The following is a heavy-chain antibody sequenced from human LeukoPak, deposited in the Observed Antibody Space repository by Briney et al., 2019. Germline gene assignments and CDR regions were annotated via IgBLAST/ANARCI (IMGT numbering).Heavy chain of an antibody. CDR3: ARGCYLSTSRQGPWFDP. J-gene: IGHJ5*02. CDR2: INHSGST. Sequence: SETLSLTCAVYGGSFSGYYWGWIRQPPGKGLEWIGEINHSGSTNYNPSLTSRVTISVDTAKTKFSLTLSSVTAADTAVYYCARGCYLSTSRQGPWFDPWGQGTLVTVSS. D-gene: IGHD2-2*01. CDR1: GGSFSGYY. V-gene: IGHV4-34*01.